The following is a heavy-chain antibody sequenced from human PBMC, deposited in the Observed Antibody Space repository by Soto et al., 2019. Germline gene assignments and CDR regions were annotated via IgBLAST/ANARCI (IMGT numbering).Heavy chain of an antibody. V-gene: IGHV4-59*12. CDR1: GGSISSYY. D-gene: IGHD5-12*01. CDR2: IYYSGST. Sequence: SDTLSLTCTVSGGSISSYYWSWIRQPPGKGLEWIGYIYYSGSTNYNPSLKSRVTISVDTSKNQFSLKLSSVTAADTAVYYCAREEGGGYDHRWFDPWGQGTLVNVSS. CDR3: AREEGGGYDHRWFDP. J-gene: IGHJ5*02.